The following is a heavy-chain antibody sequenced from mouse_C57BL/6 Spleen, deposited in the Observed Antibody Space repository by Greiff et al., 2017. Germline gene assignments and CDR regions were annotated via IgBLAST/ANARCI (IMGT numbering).Heavy chain of an antibody. Sequence: QVQLQQSGADLARPGASVKMSCKASGYTFTSYTMHWVKQRPGQGLEWIGYINPSSGYTKYNQKFKDKATLTADKSSSTAYMQLSSLTSEDSAVYYCARRNYSNYKGFYAMDYWGQGTSVTVSS. J-gene: IGHJ4*01. V-gene: IGHV1-4*01. CDR2: INPSSGYT. D-gene: IGHD2-5*01. CDR1: GYTFTSYT. CDR3: ARRNYSNYKGFYAMDY.